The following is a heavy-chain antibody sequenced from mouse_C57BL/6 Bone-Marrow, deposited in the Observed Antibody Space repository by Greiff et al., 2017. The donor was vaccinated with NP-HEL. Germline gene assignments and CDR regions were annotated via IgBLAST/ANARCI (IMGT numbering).Heavy chain of an antibody. CDR3: ARNLDYGNYEAWFAY. CDR1: GYTFTSYW. CDR2: IYPGIGST. J-gene: IGHJ3*01. Sequence: QVQLQQPGAELVKPGASVKMSCKASGYTFTSYWITWVKQRPGQGLEGIGDIYPGIGSTNYNEKFKSKATLTVDTSSSTAYMQLSSLTSEDSAVYYCARNLDYGNYEAWFAYWGQGTLVTVSA. D-gene: IGHD2-1*01. V-gene: IGHV1-55*01.